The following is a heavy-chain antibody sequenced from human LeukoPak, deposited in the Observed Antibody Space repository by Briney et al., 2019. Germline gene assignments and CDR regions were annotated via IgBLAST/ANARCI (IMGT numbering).Heavy chain of an antibody. CDR1: GFTFSSYA. Sequence: GGSLRLSCAAPGFTFSSYAMSWVRQAPGKGLEWVSAISGSGGSTYYADSVKGRFTISRDNSKNTLYLQMNSLRAEDTAVYYCRQGGYSYGPDYWGQGTLVTVSS. V-gene: IGHV3-23*01. D-gene: IGHD5-18*01. J-gene: IGHJ4*02. CDR3: RQGGYSYGPDY. CDR2: ISGSGGST.